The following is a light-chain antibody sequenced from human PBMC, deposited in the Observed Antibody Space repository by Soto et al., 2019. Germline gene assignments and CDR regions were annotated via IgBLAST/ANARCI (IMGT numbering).Light chain of an antibody. CDR2: GAS. CDR1: QSVSSSY. CDR3: QHYNNWPPSLT. J-gene: IGKJ4*01. Sequence: EIVLTQSPGTLSLSPGERATLSCRASQSVSSSYLARYQQKPGQPPRLPNYGASSGATGIPGRLSGSGSGTDFTLTISTLEPEDFAVYYSQHYNNWPPSLTFGGGTKVDIK. V-gene: IGKV3-20*01.